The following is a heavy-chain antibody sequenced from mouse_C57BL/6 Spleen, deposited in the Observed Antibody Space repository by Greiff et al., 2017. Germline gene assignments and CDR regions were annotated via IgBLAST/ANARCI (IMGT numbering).Heavy chain of an antibody. V-gene: IGHV3-6*01. Sequence: EVKLLESGPGLVKPSQSLSLTCSVTGYSITSGYYWNWIRQFPGNKLEWMGYISYDGSNNYNPSLKNRISITRDTSKNQFFLKLNSVTTEDTATYYCARDRDSSGYDYWGQGTTLTVSS. CDR2: ISYDGSN. J-gene: IGHJ2*01. CDR3: ARDRDSSGYDY. CDR1: GYSITSGYY. D-gene: IGHD3-2*02.